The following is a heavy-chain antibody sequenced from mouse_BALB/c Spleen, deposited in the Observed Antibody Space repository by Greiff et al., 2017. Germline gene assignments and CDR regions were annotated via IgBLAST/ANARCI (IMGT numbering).Heavy chain of an antibody. Sequence: EVKLEESGGGLVKPGGSLKLSCAASGFTFSSYAMSWVRQTPEKRLEWVASISSGGSTYYPDSVKGRFTISRDNARNILYLQMSSLRSEDTAMYYCAREYFFTTVVYWYFDVWGAGTTVTVSS. V-gene: IGHV5-6-5*01. D-gene: IGHD1-1*01. CDR3: AREYFFTTVVYWYFDV. CDR1: GFTFSSYA. J-gene: IGHJ1*01. CDR2: ISSGGST.